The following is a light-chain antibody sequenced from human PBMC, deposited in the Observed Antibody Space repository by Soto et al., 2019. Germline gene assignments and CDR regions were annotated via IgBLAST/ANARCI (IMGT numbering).Light chain of an antibody. J-gene: IGKJ2*01. Sequence: EIVLTQSPATLSLSPGERATLSCRASQSVSSYLAWYQQKPGQAPRLLIYDSSNRATGIPARFSGSGSGTDFTLTISSIEPEDFAVYYCQQRSNWPPYTFGQGTKLEIK. CDR2: DSS. CDR1: QSVSSY. CDR3: QQRSNWPPYT. V-gene: IGKV3-11*01.